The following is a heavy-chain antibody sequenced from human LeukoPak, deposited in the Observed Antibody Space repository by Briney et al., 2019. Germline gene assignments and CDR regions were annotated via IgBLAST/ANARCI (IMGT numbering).Heavy chain of an antibody. V-gene: IGHV1-69*11. D-gene: IGHD2-8*02. CDR1: GGTFSSYA. CDR2: IIPILGTA. Sequence: ASVKVSCKASGGTFSSYAISWVRQAPGQGLEWMGRIIPILGTANYAQKFQGRVTITADESTSTAYMELSSLRSEDTAVYYCARVMNGGVSAFDIWGQGTMVTVSS. J-gene: IGHJ3*02. CDR3: ARVMNGGVSAFDI.